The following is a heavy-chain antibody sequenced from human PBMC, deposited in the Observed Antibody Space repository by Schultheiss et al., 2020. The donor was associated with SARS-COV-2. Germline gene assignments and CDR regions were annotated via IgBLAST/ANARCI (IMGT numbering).Heavy chain of an antibody. V-gene: IGHV1-58*01. Sequence: SVTVSCKASGFTFTSSAVQWVRQARGQRLEWIGWIVVGSGNTNYAQKFQGRVTITADESTSTAYMELSSLRSEDTAVYYCARGSRIAPFDYWGQGALVTISS. CDR2: IVVGSGNT. D-gene: IGHD2-15*01. CDR3: ARGSRIAPFDY. CDR1: GFTFTSSA. J-gene: IGHJ4*02.